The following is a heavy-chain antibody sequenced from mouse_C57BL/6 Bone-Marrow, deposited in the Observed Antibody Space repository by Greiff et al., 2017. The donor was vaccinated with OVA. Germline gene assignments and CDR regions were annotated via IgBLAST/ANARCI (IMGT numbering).Heavy chain of an antibody. J-gene: IGHJ4*01. CDR2: INPGSGGT. V-gene: IGHV1-54*01. D-gene: IGHD1-1*01. Sequence: QVQLKQSGAELVRPGTSVKVSCKASGYAFTNYLIEWVKQRPGQGLEWIGVINPGSGGTNYNEKFKGKATLTADKSSSTAYMQLSSLTSEDSAVYFCAKRSRPYARDYWGQGTSVTVSS. CDR3: AKRSRPYARDY. CDR1: GYAFTNYL.